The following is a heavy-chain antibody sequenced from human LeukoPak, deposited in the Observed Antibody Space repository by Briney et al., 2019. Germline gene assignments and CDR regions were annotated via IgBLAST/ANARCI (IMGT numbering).Heavy chain of an antibody. Sequence: PGGSLRLSCAASGIVFSNTAMNWARQSPGRGLEWVSAISGGGERTFYADSVKGRFTISRDSSKNMLYLQMNSLRADDTAIYYCGKDGGQYSSGPEFDPRGQGALVTVSS. CDR1: GIVFSNTA. V-gene: IGHV3-23*01. CDR3: GKDGGQYSSGPEFDP. D-gene: IGHD6-19*01. J-gene: IGHJ5*02. CDR2: ISGGGERT.